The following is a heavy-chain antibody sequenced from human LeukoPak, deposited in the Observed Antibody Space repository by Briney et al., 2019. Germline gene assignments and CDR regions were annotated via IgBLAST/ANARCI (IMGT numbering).Heavy chain of an antibody. D-gene: IGHD5-24*01. V-gene: IGHV4-4*07. CDR3: ARESRREGYNPAYYYYYYMDV. J-gene: IGHJ6*03. CDR1: GGSITSYY. CDR2: IFISEST. Sequence: SETLSLTCTVSGGSITSYYWSWVRQPAGKGLEWIGRIFISESTNYNPSRKSRVTMSVDTSKNQFSLQLSYVTSADAAVYYCARESRREGYNPAYYYYYYMDVWGKGTTVTVSS.